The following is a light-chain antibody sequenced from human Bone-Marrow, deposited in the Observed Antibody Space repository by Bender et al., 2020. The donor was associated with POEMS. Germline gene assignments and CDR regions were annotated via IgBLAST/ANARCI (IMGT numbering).Light chain of an antibody. CDR1: SDHNSYA. J-gene: IGLJ7*01. CDR3: QTWGTGIHV. V-gene: IGLV4-69*01. Sequence: QLVLTQSPSASASLGASVTLTCTLSSDHNSYAIAWHQHLPEKGPRYLMKLNGDGSHTKGDGIPDRFSGSSSGAERYLTISSLQSEDEADYYCQTWGTGIHVFGGGTQLTVL. CDR2: LNGDGSH.